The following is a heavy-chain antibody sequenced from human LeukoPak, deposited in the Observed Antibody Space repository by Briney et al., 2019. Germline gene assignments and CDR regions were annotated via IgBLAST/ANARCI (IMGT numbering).Heavy chain of an antibody. CDR3: ARDREWELMYYFDY. V-gene: IGHV3-30-3*01. J-gene: IGHJ4*02. CDR1: GFTFSSYA. D-gene: IGHD1-26*01. Sequence: GGSLRLSCAASGFTFSSYAMHWVRQAPGKGLEWVAVISYDGSNKYYADSVKGRFTISRDNSKNTLYLQMNSLRAEGTAVYYCARDREWELMYYFDYWGQGTLVTVSS. CDR2: ISYDGSNK.